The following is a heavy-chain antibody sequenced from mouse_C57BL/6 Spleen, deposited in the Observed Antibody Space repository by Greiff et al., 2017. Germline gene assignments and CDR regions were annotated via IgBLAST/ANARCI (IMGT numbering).Heavy chain of an antibody. D-gene: IGHD1-1*01. V-gene: IGHV1-18*01. CDR2: INPNNGGT. Sequence: EVQLQQSGPELVKPGASVKIPCKASGYTFTDYNMDWVKQSHGKSLEWIGDINPNNGGTIYNQKFKGKATLTVDKSSSTAYMELRSLTSEDAAVYYCAIRNYGSSYGYFDVWGTGTTVTVSS. CDR3: AIRNYGSSYGYFDV. J-gene: IGHJ1*03. CDR1: GYTFTDYN.